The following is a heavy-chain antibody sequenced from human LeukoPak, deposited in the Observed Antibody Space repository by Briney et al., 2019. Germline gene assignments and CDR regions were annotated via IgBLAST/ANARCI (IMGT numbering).Heavy chain of an antibody. CDR1: GYTFTSYY. J-gene: IGHJ6*03. CDR3: ARDQEQQLVPPHYYYYMDV. Sequence: GASVKVSCKASGYTFTSYYMHWVRQAPGQGLEWMGIINPSGGSTSYAQKFQGRVTMTRDTSTSTVYMVLSSLRSEDTAVYYCARDQEQQLVPPHYYYYMDVWGKGTTVTVSS. CDR2: INPSGGST. D-gene: IGHD6-13*01. V-gene: IGHV1-46*01.